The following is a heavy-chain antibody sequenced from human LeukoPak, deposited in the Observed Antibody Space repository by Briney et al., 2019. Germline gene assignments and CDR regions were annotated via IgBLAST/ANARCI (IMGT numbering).Heavy chain of an antibody. D-gene: IGHD5-18*01. Sequence: GASVKVSCKASGYTFTSYYMHWVRQAPGQGLEWMGIINPSGGSTSCAQKFQGRVIMTRDTSTSTVYMELSSLRSEETAVYYCARGGEDTAMVTRYYGMDVWGQGTTVTVSS. V-gene: IGHV1-46*01. J-gene: IGHJ6*02. CDR1: GYTFTSYY. CDR3: ARGGEDTAMVTRYYGMDV. CDR2: INPSGGST.